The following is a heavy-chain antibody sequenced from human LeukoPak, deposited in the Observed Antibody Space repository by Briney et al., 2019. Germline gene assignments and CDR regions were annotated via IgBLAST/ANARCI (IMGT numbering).Heavy chain of an antibody. V-gene: IGHV1-8*03. J-gene: IGHJ4*02. D-gene: IGHD3-10*01. CDR1: GYTFTSYD. CDR3: ARTPQRVRGVITEFDH. CDR2: MNPNSGNT. Sequence: GASVKVSCKASGYTFTSYDINWVRQATGQGLEWMGWMNPNSGNTGYAQKFQGRVTITRNTSISTAYMELSSLRSEDTAVYYCARTPQRVRGVITEFDHWGQGTLVTVSS.